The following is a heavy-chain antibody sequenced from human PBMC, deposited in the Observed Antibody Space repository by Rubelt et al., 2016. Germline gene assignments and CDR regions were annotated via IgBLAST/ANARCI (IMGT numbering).Heavy chain of an antibody. CDR1: GYTFTGYY. CDR3: ARVGIGDHEDY. V-gene: IGHV1-2*02. D-gene: IGHD2-21*01. CDR2: INPNSGGT. J-gene: IGHJ4*02. Sequence: QVQLVQSGAEVKKPGASVKVSCKASGYTFTGYYMHWVRQAPGQGLEWMGWINPNSGGTNYAQKVQCRVTMTTETSTSTAYMELRSLRSDDTAVYYCARVGIGDHEDYWGQGTLVTVSS.